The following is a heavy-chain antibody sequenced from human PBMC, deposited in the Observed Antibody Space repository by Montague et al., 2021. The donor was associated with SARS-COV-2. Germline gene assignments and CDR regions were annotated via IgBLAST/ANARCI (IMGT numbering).Heavy chain of an antibody. V-gene: IGHV4-59*01. D-gene: IGHD1-1*01. J-gene: IGHJ4*02. Sequence: SETLSLTCTVSGGSIDRFFRSWIRQSPGKGLEWIGYVHYTGSTKYNPSLKTRVTLSLDTPKNHFSLRLNSVTAADTAVYYCARAQNICFIANCVNYFDLWGLGALVSVSS. CDR2: VHYTGST. CDR1: GGSIDRFF. CDR3: ARAQNICFIANCVNYFDL.